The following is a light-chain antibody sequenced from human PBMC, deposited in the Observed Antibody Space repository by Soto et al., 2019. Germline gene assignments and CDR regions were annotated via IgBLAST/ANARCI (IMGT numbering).Light chain of an antibody. Sequence: EIGRTQSPATLSVSPGGRGTLSFPGSPGVSHHLALYQHKPWQGARPLIYGASTRATGIPARFSGSGSGTEFTLTISSLQSEDFAVYYCQQYNNWPPWTFGQGTKVEIK. J-gene: IGKJ1*01. CDR2: GAS. CDR1: PGVSHH. CDR3: QQYNNWPPWT. V-gene: IGKV3-15*01.